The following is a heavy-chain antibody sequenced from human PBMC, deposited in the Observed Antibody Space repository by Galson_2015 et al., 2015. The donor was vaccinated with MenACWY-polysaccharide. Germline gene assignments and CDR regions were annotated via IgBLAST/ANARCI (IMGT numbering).Heavy chain of an antibody. CDR3: ARVSNDYDSSGYYYYYYGMDV. J-gene: IGHJ6*02. Sequence: SLRLSCAASGFTFSSYSMNWVRQAPGKGLEWVSCISSSSSTIYYADSVKGRFTISRDNAKNSLYLQMNSLRAEDTAVYYCARVSNDYDSSGYYYYYYGMDVWGQGTTVTVSS. CDR1: GFTFSSYS. CDR2: ISSSSSTI. V-gene: IGHV3-48*01. D-gene: IGHD3-22*01.